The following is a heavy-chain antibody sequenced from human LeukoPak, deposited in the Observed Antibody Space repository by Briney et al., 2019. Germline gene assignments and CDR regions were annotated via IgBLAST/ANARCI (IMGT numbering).Heavy chain of an antibody. CDR2: IKQDGSGK. J-gene: IGHJ4*02. D-gene: IGHD3-3*01. CDR3: ARDRYDFAFDY. V-gene: IGHV3-7*01. Sequence: GGSLRLSCAASGFTFSSYWMSWVRQAPGKGLEWVANIKQDGSGKYYVDSVKGRFTISRDNAKNSLYLQMNSLRAEDTAVYYCARDRYDFAFDYWGQGTLVTVSS. CDR1: GFTFSSYW.